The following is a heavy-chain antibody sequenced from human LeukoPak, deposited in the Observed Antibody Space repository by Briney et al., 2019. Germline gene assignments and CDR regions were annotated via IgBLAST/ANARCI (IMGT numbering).Heavy chain of an antibody. CDR3: ASGTQTDRELLRNNWFDP. CDR2: INPKNGGT. V-gene: IGHV1-2*02. CDR1: GYTFTGYC. J-gene: IGHJ5*02. D-gene: IGHD1-26*01. Sequence: GASVKVSCKASGYTFTGYCMHWVRQAPGQGLEWMGWINPKNGGTEYAQKFQGRVTMTRDTSISTGYMEVSSLRSEGTAVDYSASGTQTDRELLRNNWFDPWGQGTLVTVSS.